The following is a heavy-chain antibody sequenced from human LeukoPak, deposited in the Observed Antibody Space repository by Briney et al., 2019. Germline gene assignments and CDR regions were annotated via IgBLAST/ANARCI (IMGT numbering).Heavy chain of an antibody. CDR2: INHSGST. CDR3: ARGGRLRFLDRLTWFDP. Sequence: SETLSLTCAVYGGSFSGYYWSWIRQPPGKRLEWIGEINHSGSTNYNPSLKSRVTISVDTSKNQFSLKLSSVTAADTAVYYCARGGRLRFLDRLTWFDPWGQGTLVTVSS. V-gene: IGHV4-34*01. J-gene: IGHJ5*02. CDR1: GGSFSGYY. D-gene: IGHD3-3*01.